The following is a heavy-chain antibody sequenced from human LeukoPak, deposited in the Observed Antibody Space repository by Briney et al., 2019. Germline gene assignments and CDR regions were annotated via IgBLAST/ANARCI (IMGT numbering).Heavy chain of an antibody. CDR3: ARDEFSGWAQNSNWFDP. D-gene: IGHD6-19*01. CDR2: IYTSGST. CDR1: GGSISSSSYY. Sequence: RSETLSLTCTVSGGSISSSSYYWGWIRQPAGKGLEWIGRIYTSGSTNYNPSLKSRVTMSVDTSKNQFSLKLSSVTAADTAVYYCARDEFSGWAQNSNWFDPWGQGTLVTVSS. J-gene: IGHJ5*02. V-gene: IGHV4-61*02.